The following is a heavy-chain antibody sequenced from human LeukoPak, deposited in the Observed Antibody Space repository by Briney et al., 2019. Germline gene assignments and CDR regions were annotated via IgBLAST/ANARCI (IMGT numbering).Heavy chain of an antibody. CDR2: IYYTGST. V-gene: IGHV4-39*07. CDR1: GGSISSSSYY. Sequence: SETLSLTCTVSGGSISSSSYYWGWIRQPPGKGLEWIGSIYYTGSTYYNPSLKSRVTISVDTSKKQFSLKLRSVTAADTAVYYCARAPDYGDYFDYWGQGTLVTVSS. D-gene: IGHD4-17*01. CDR3: ARAPDYGDYFDY. J-gene: IGHJ4*02.